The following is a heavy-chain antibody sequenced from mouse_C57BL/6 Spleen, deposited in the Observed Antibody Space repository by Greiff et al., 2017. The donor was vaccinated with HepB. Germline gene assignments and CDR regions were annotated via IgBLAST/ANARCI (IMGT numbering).Heavy chain of an antibody. CDR3: GRPNWDYAMDY. V-gene: IGHV5-17*01. CDR1: GFTFSDYG. CDR2: ISSGSSTI. Sequence: EVHLVESGGGLVKPGGSLKLSCAASGFTFSDYGMHWVRQAPEKGLEWVAYISSGSSTIYYADTVKGRFTISRDNAKNTLFLQMTSLRSEDTAMYYCGRPNWDYAMDYWGQGTSVTVSS. D-gene: IGHD4-1*01. J-gene: IGHJ4*01.